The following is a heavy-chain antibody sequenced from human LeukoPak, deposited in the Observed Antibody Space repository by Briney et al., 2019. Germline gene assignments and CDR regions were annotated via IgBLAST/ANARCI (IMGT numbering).Heavy chain of an antibody. CDR3: AKTVSGSYSYQGGDY. CDR1: GFTVSSNY. D-gene: IGHD3-10*01. V-gene: IGHV3-66*01. Sequence: GGSLRLSCAASGFTVSSNYMSWVRQAPGKGLEWVSLIYSGGNTYYADSVKGRFTISRDNSKNTLYLQMNSLRAEDTAVYYCAKTVSGSYSYQGGDYWGQGTLVTVSS. J-gene: IGHJ4*02. CDR2: IYSGGNT.